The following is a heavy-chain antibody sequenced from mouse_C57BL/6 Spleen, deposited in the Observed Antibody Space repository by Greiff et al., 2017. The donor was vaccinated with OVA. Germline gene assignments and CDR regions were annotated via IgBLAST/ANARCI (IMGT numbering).Heavy chain of an antibody. V-gene: IGHV1-64*01. Sequence: LEESGAELVKPGASVKLSCKASGYTFTSYWMHWVKQRPGQGLEWIGMIHPNSGSTNYNEKFKSKATLTVDKSSSTAYMQLSSLTSEDSAVYYCARPTVDYFDYWGQGTTLTVSS. D-gene: IGHD1-1*01. CDR3: ARPTVDYFDY. CDR1: GYTFTSYW. J-gene: IGHJ2*01. CDR2: IHPNSGST.